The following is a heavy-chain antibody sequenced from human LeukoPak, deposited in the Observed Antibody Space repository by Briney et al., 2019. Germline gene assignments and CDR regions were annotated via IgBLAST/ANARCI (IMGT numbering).Heavy chain of an antibody. CDR3: ATGGRKVRGAIGY. J-gene: IGHJ4*02. CDR1: GGSFSGYF. V-gene: IGHV4-34*01. CDR2: INHSGST. Sequence: SETLSLTCAVYGGSFSGYFWSWIRQPPGRGLEWIGEINHSGSTNYNPSLKSRVTISVDTSKNQFSLKLSSVTAADTAVYYYATGGRKVRGAIGYWGQGTLVTVSS. D-gene: IGHD3-10*01.